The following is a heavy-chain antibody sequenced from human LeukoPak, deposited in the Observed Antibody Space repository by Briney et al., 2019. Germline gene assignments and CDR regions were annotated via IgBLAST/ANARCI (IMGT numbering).Heavy chain of an antibody. J-gene: IGHJ4*02. V-gene: IGHV3-30-3*01. CDR1: GFTFSNYA. CDR2: ISYDGSNK. D-gene: IGHD3-10*01. Sequence: QPGGSLRLSCAASGFTFSNYAMHWVRQAPGKGLEWVAVISYDGSNKYYADSVKGRFTISRDNSKNTLYLQMNSLRAEDTAVYYCALYGSGSYWWDFDYWGQGTLVTVSS. CDR3: ALYGSGSYWWDFDY.